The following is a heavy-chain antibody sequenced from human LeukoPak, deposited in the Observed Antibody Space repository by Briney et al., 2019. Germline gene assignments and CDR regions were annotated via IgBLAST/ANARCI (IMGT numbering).Heavy chain of an antibody. Sequence: PGGSLRLSCAASGFTFSSYEMNWVRQAPGKGLEWVSYISSSGSTIYYADSVKGRFTISRDNAKNSLYLQMNSLRAEDTAVYYCARGLRIRGASYYFDYWGQGTLVTVSS. CDR1: GFTFSSYE. V-gene: IGHV3-48*03. J-gene: IGHJ4*02. D-gene: IGHD3-10*01. CDR2: ISSSGSTI. CDR3: ARGLRIRGASYYFDY.